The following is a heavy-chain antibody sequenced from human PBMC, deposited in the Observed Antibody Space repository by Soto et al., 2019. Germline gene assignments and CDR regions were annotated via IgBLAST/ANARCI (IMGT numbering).Heavy chain of an antibody. V-gene: IGHV1-2*02. CDR3: ARAGGPVDYSDYVGTHYFDY. J-gene: IGHJ4*02. CDR2: INPDSGDT. D-gene: IGHD4-17*01. Sequence: SVKVSCKASGYTFTGYYMHWMRQAPGQGLEWMGWINPDSGDTKHAQKFQGRVTMTRDTSISTAYMELSSLRSDDTAVYYCARAGGPVDYSDYVGTHYFDYWGQGALVTVSS. CDR1: GYTFTGYY.